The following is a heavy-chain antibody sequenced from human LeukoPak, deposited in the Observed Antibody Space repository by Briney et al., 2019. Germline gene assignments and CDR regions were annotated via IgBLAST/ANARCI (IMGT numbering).Heavy chain of an antibody. V-gene: IGHV3-30*14. D-gene: IGHD5-24*01. Sequence: GGSLRLSCAVSGFSFRNYAMHWVRQAPGKGLEWVAVTSSDEISKYYADSVKGRFTISRDNSKNTLYLQMNSLRAEDTALYYCARGWRDGQTRHAFDIWGQGTMVTVSS. J-gene: IGHJ3*02. CDR2: TSSDEISK. CDR3: ARGWRDGQTRHAFDI. CDR1: GFSFRNYA.